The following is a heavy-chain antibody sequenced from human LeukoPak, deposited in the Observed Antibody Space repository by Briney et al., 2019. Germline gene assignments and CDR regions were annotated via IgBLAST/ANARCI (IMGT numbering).Heavy chain of an antibody. D-gene: IGHD6-13*01. Sequence: SGGSLRLSCAASGFTFSSYAMSWVRQAPGKGLEWVSAISGSGGSTYYADSVKGRFTISRVNSKNTLDLHMNTLRAEDTAVYYCAKDIAAAATIDYWGQGTLVTVSS. J-gene: IGHJ4*02. CDR2: ISGSGGST. V-gene: IGHV3-23*01. CDR3: AKDIAAAATIDY. CDR1: GFTFSSYA.